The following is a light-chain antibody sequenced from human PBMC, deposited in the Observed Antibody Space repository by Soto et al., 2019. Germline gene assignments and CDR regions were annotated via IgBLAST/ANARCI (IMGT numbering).Light chain of an antibody. CDR3: QQSYNTPRT. V-gene: IGKV1-39*01. J-gene: IGKJ1*01. Sequence: DIQMTQSPSSLSASVGDRVTITCRASQSISDYLNWYQQRPGKAPKLLIYAASSLQSGVPSRFSGSGSGTHFTLTITTLQPEDFATYYCQQSYNTPRTFGQGNKVEIK. CDR2: AAS. CDR1: QSISDY.